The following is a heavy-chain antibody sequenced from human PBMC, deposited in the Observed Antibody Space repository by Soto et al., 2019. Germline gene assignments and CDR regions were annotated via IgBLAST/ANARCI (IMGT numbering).Heavy chain of an antibody. Sequence: QVQLVQSGAEVKKPGSSVKVSCKASGSTFSSYAISWVRQAPGQGLVWMGGIIHISGTANYAYKVQGRVTITADEYTSKDYMELSSLRSEDTAVYYCESSQGSSTSLEIYYYYYYGMDVWGQGTTVTVSS. V-gene: IGHV1-69*01. CDR1: GSTFSSYA. CDR3: ESSQGSSTSLEIYYYYYYGMDV. J-gene: IGHJ6*02. CDR2: IIHISGTA. D-gene: IGHD2-2*01.